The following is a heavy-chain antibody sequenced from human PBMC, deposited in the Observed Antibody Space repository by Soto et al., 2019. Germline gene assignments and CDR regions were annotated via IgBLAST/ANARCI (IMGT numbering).Heavy chain of an antibody. Sequence: QVQLVQSGAEVKKPGASAKVSCKASGYTFSSYGISWVRQAPGQGLEWMGWISAYNDNTKYAHNLQGRVTMTTDTSTSTAFMELRSLRSDDTAVYYCARESPPADYWGQGTLVTVSS. CDR1: GYTFSSYG. CDR2: ISAYNDNT. J-gene: IGHJ4*02. V-gene: IGHV1-18*01. CDR3: ARESPPADY.